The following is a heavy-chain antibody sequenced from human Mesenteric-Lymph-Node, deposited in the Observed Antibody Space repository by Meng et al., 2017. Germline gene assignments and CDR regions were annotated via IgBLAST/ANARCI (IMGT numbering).Heavy chain of an antibody. CDR3: AREGRSHQVGVSVY. Sequence: QVQRQESGPGLVKPSQTLSLTCTVSGGSISSGDYYWSWIRQPPGKGLEWIGYIYNSGSTYYNPSLKSRVTISVDTSKNQFSLKLRFVTAADTAVYYCAREGRSHQVGVSVYWDQGNLVTVSS. D-gene: IGHD2-21*01. V-gene: IGHV4-30-4*01. CDR1: GGSISSGDYY. CDR2: IYNSGST. J-gene: IGHJ4*02.